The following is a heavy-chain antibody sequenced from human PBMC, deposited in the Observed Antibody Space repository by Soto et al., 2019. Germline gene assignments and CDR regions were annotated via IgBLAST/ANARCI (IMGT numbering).Heavy chain of an antibody. J-gene: IGHJ4*02. CDR1: GGSISSYY. CDR3: ASLGGQQLVETIKYYYDSSGSGIDY. CDR2: IYYSGST. Sequence: SETLYLTCTVSGGSISSYYWSWIRQPPGKGLEWIGYIYYSGSTNYNPSLKSRVTISVDTSKNQFSLKLSSVTAADTAVYYCASLGGQQLVETIKYYYDSSGSGIDYWGQGTLVTVSS. V-gene: IGHV4-59*01. D-gene: IGHD3-22*01.